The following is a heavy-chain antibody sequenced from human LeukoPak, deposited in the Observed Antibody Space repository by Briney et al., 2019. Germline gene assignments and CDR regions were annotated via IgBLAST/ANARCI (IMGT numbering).Heavy chain of an antibody. CDR1: GGSISSCY. J-gene: IGHJ4*02. Sequence: SETLSLTCTVSGGSISSCYWSWIRQPPGKGLEWIGYIYYSGSTNYNPSLKSRVTISVDTSKNQFSLKLSSVTAADTAVYYCARGPRFGVVIMEYYFDYWGQGTLVTVSS. CDR2: IYYSGST. V-gene: IGHV4-59*01. CDR3: ARGPRFGVVIMEYYFDY. D-gene: IGHD3-3*01.